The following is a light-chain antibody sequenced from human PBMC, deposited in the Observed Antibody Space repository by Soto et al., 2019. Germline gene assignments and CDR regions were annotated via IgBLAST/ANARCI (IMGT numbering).Light chain of an antibody. Sequence: EIVLTQSPGTLSLSPGDRAALSCRTTQILNGDSLAWYQVKPGQAPRLLMYDSSIRAAGVPNRFSGSGSGTDFTLTISRLETEDFAVYYCQLYGSSPELTFGGGTKVEIK. CDR1: QILNGDS. V-gene: IGKV3-20*01. J-gene: IGKJ4*01. CDR2: DSS. CDR3: QLYGSSPELT.